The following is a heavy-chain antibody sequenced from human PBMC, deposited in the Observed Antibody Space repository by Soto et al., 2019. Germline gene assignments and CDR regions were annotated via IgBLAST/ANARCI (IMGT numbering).Heavy chain of an antibody. D-gene: IGHD3-22*01. CDR2: ISAYNGNT. V-gene: IGHV1-18*01. J-gene: IGHJ4*02. CDR3: ARAPLDYYYDSSGPFDY. Sequence: GASVKVSCKASGYTFTSYGISWVRQAPGQGLEWMGWISAYNGNTNYAQKLQGRVTMTTDTSTSTAYMELRSLRSDDTAVYYCARAPLDYYYDSSGPFDYWGQGTLVTAPQ. CDR1: GYTFTSYG.